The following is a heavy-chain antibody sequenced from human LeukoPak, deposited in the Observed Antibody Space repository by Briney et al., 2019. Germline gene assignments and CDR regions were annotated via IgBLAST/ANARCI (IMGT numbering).Heavy chain of an antibody. Sequence: PGGSLRLSCAASGFTFSSYSMNWVRQAPGKGLEWVSSISSSSSYIYYADSVKSRFTISRDNARNSLYLQMNSLRAEDTAVYYCARTYCGGDCYSGYWGQGTLVTVSS. J-gene: IGHJ4*02. D-gene: IGHD2-21*02. CDR3: ARTYCGGDCYSGY. CDR1: GFTFSSYS. CDR2: ISSSSSYI. V-gene: IGHV3-21*01.